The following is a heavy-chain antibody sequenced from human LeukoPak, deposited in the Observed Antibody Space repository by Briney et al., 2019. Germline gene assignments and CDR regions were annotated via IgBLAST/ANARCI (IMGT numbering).Heavy chain of an antibody. CDR1: GGSISSSTYY. CDR3: ATSRNSGWYNPSDY. V-gene: IGHV4-39*01. Sequence: KTSETLSLTCTVSGGSISSSTYYWGWIRQPPGKGPEWIGSIYYSMNTYYNPSLKSRVTISVDTSKNQFSLKLSSVTAADTAVYYCATSRNSGWYNPSDYWGQGTLVTVSS. CDR2: IYYSMNT. D-gene: IGHD6-19*01. J-gene: IGHJ4*02.